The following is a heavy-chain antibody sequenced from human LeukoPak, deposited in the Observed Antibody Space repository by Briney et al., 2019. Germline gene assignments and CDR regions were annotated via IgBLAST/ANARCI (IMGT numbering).Heavy chain of an antibody. J-gene: IGHJ6*02. D-gene: IGHD5-18*01. V-gene: IGHV3-23*01. CDR3: AKDMGVDTAMVHYYYYGMDV. CDR2: ISGSGGST. Sequence: QSGGSLRLSCAASGFTFSSYAMSWVRQAPGKGLEWVSAISGSGGSTYYADSVKGRFTISRDNSKNTLYLQMNSLRAEDTAVYYCAKDMGVDTAMVHYYYYGMDVWGQGTTVTVSS. CDR1: GFTFSSYA.